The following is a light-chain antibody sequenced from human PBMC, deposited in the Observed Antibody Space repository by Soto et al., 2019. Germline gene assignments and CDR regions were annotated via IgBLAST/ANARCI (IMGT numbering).Light chain of an antibody. J-gene: IGKJ1*01. CDR2: DVS. Sequence: DIQMTQSPSTLSSSVLDRVTITCRASQSISTWLAWYQQKPGKAPKLLIYDVSSLESGVPSRFSGSGSGTEFTLTISSLQPDDFATYYCQQYNTFWTFGQGTKVDI. CDR1: QSISTW. CDR3: QQYNTFWT. V-gene: IGKV1-5*01.